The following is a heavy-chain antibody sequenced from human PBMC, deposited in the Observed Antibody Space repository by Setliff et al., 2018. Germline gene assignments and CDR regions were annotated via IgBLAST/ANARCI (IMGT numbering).Heavy chain of an antibody. CDR2: IWYDGSNK. CDR3: ARQATDY. CDR1: GFTFNNFA. V-gene: IGHV3-33*01. J-gene: IGHJ4*02. Sequence: GGSLRLSCAASGFTFNNFAMHWVRQAPGKGLEWVAVIWYDGSNKYYADSVKGRFAISRDNSKNTLYLQMNSLRAEDTALYYCARQATDYWGQGTLVTVSS.